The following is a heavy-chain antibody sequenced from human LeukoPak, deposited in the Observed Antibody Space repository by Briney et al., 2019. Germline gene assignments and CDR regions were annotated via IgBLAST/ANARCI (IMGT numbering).Heavy chain of an antibody. V-gene: IGHV3-30*18. D-gene: IGHD3-9*01. Sequence: GGSLRLSCAASGFTFSSYGMHWVRQAPGKGLEWVAVISYDGSNKYYADSVKGRFTISRDNSKNTLYLQMNSLRAEDTAVYYCAKGIRYFTPYYFDYWGQGTLVTVSS. CDR3: AKGIRYFTPYYFDY. CDR1: GFTFSSYG. CDR2: ISYDGSNK. J-gene: IGHJ4*02.